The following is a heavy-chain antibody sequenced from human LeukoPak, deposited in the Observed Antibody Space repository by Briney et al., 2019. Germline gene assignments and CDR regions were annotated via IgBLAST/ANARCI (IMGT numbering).Heavy chain of an antibody. Sequence: SETLSLTCTVSGGSISSYYWSWIRQPPGKGLEWIGYIYYSGSTNYNPSLKSRVTISLDTSKNQFSLKLSSVTAAGTAVYYCARASYFDSSAYVFDYWGQGTLVTVSS. D-gene: IGHD3-22*01. CDR3: ARASYFDSSAYVFDY. J-gene: IGHJ4*02. CDR2: IYYSGST. CDR1: GGSISSYY. V-gene: IGHV4-59*01.